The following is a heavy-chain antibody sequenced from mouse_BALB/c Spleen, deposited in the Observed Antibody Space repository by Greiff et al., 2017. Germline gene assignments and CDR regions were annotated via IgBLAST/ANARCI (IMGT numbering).Heavy chain of an antibody. Sequence: EVQLQESGPGLVKPSQSLSLTCSVTGYSITSGYYWNWIRQFPGNKLEWMGYISYDGSNNYNPSLKNRISITRDTSKNQFFLKLNSVTTEDTATYYCARGYYGRGGYFDVWRAGTTVTVSS. CDR2: ISYDGSN. CDR3: ARGYYGRGGYFDV. CDR1: GYSITSGYY. D-gene: IGHD1-1*01. J-gene: IGHJ1*01. V-gene: IGHV3-6*02.